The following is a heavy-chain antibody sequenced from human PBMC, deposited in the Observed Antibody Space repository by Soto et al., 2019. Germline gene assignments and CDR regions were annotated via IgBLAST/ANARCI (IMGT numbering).Heavy chain of an antibody. CDR1: GFTFTSYG. Sequence: GGSLRLSCAASGFTFTSYGVHWVRQAPGKGLEWVAGIWYDGNSKYYEDSVKGRFTISRDNSKNTLYLEMNSLRGDDTAVYYCARENYYVTRGLDYWGQGTLVTVSS. CDR2: IWYDGNSK. CDR3: ARENYYVTRGLDY. J-gene: IGHJ4*02. D-gene: IGHD3-10*02. V-gene: IGHV3-33*01.